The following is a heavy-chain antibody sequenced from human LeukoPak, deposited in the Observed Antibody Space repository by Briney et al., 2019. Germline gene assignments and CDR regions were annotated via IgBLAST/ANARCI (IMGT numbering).Heavy chain of an antibody. CDR3: ARARGYYDSSGYAFDI. Sequence: ASVKVSCKASGYTFTGYYMHWVRQAPGQGLEWMGRINPNSGGTNYAQKFQGRVTMTRDTSISTANMELSRLRSDDTAVYYCARARGYYDSSGYAFDIWGQGTMVTVSS. CDR2: INPNSGGT. D-gene: IGHD3-22*01. J-gene: IGHJ3*02. CDR1: GYTFTGYY. V-gene: IGHV1-2*06.